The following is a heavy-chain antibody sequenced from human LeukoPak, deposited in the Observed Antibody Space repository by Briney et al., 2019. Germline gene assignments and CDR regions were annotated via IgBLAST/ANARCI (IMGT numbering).Heavy chain of an antibody. D-gene: IGHD2-2*01. CDR1: GGSISSGDYY. CDR2: IYYSGST. V-gene: IGHV4-30-4*08. Sequence: PSETLSLTCTVSGGSISSGDYYWSWIRQPPGKGLEWIGYIYYSGSTYYNPSLKSRVTISVDTSKNQFSLKLSSVTAADTAVYYCARHANVVVPAAIEWFDPWGQGTLVTVSS. CDR3: ARHANVVVPAAIEWFDP. J-gene: IGHJ5*02.